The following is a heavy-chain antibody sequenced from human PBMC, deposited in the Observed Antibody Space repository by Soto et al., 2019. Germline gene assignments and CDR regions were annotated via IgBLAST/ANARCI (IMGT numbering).Heavy chain of an antibody. CDR3: ASYPLLAYWGGDCYSYWFDP. J-gene: IGHJ5*02. D-gene: IGHD2-21*02. CDR2: IIPIFGTA. Sequence: QVQLVQSGAEVKKPGSSVKVSCKASGGTFSSYAISWVRQAPGQGLEWMGGIIPIFGTANYAQKFQGRVTITADESTSTAYMELSSLRSEDTAVYYCASYPLLAYWGGDCYSYWFDPWGQGTLVTVSS. V-gene: IGHV1-69*01. CDR1: GGTFSSYA.